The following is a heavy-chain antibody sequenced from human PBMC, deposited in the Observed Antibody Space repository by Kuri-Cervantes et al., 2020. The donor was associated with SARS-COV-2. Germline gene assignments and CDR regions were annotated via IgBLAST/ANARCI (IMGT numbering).Heavy chain of an antibody. CDR2: ISSSSSYI. CDR3: ARDQGGYYGSGSFDY. D-gene: IGHD3-10*01. Sequence: GGSLRLSCAASGFTFSSYSMNWVRQAPGKGLEWVSSISSSSSYIYYADSVKGRFTISRDNAKNSLYLQMNSLRAEDTAVYYCARDQGGYYGSGSFDYWGQGNLVNVSS. J-gene: IGHJ4*02. CDR1: GFTFSSYS. V-gene: IGHV3-21*01.